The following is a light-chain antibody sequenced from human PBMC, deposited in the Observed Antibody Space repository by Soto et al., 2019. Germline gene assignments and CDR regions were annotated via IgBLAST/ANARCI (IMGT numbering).Light chain of an antibody. CDR3: QQYNNWLRT. Sequence: EIAMTQSPATLSVSPGERATLSCRASQSVSSSLAWYQQKPGQAPRLLIYGASTRATGIPARFSGSGSGTEFTLIISSLQSEDFAVYYCQQYNNWLRTFGQGTRLEIK. V-gene: IGKV3-15*01. J-gene: IGKJ5*01. CDR1: QSVSSS. CDR2: GAS.